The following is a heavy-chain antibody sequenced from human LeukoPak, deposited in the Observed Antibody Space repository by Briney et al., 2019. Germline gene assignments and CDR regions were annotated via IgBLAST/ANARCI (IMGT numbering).Heavy chain of an antibody. CDR3: ARDRGSSWYPL. J-gene: IGHJ6*04. CDR2: ISSSGSTI. V-gene: IGHV3-48*03. D-gene: IGHD6-13*01. Sequence: GGSLRLSCAASGFTFSSYEMNWVRQAPGKGLEWVSYISSSGSTIYYADSVKGRFTISRDNAKNSLYLQMNSLRAEDTTVYYCARDRGSSWYPLWGKGTTVTVSS. CDR1: GFTFSSYE.